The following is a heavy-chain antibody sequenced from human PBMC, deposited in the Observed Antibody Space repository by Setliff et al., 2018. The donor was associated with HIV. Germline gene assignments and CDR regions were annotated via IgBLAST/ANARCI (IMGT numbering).Heavy chain of an antibody. CDR2: IIPILGTA. V-gene: IGHV1-69*13. CDR3: AREHRFSSGYYLYYFDY. CDR1: GGTLSNYS. J-gene: IGHJ4*02. D-gene: IGHD3-22*01. Sequence: SVKVSCKASGGTLSNYSISWVRQAPGQGLEWMGGIIPILGTADYPQKFQGRVTITADESTSTVYMELSYLRSEDTAVYYCAREHRFSSGYYLYYFDYWGQGTLVTVSS.